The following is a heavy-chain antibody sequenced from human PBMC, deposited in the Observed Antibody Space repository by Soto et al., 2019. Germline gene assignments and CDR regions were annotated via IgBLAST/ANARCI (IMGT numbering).Heavy chain of an antibody. CDR2: IYYSGST. D-gene: IGHD6-13*01. CDR1: GGSISSSSYY. Sequence: SETLSLTCTVSGGSISSSSYYWGWIRQPPGKGLEWIGSIYYSGSTYYNPSLKSRVTISVDTSKNQFSLKLSSVTAADTAVYYCARLAAAALLDYWGQGTLVTVSS. V-gene: IGHV4-39*01. J-gene: IGHJ4*02. CDR3: ARLAAAALLDY.